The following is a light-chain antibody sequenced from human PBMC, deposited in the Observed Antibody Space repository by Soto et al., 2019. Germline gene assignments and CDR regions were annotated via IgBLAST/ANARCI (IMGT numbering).Light chain of an antibody. CDR1: QDISGW. V-gene: IGKV1-12*01. J-gene: IGKJ2*01. CDR3: QQANSFPHT. Sequence: DIQMTQSPSSVSASVGDRVTITCRASQDISGWLAWYQQKPGKAPKLLIYATSSLQSGVPSRFSGSGSVTDFTLTISSLQPEDSATYYCQQANSFPHTFGQGNKLEIK. CDR2: ATS.